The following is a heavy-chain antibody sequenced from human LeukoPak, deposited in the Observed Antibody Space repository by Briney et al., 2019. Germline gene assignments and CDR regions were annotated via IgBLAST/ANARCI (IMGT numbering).Heavy chain of an antibody. CDR3: ARSSYSSSSSV. Sequence: GGSLRLPCAASGFTFSGYVMSWVRQAPGKGLEWVASINSDGSEGYYADVVKGRFTISRDNAKNSLYLQISSLRAEDTAVYYCARSSYSSSSSVWGQGTMVTVSS. CDR2: INSDGSEG. D-gene: IGHD6-6*01. CDR1: GFTFSGYV. V-gene: IGHV3-7*03. J-gene: IGHJ3*01.